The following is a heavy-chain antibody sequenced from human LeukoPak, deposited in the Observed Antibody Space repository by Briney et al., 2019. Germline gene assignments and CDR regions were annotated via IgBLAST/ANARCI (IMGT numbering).Heavy chain of an antibody. Sequence: GGSLRLSCIASEFTFSSFWFHWVRQVPGKGLVWVSRINEDGSITDYADSVKGRFTISRDNAKNTLYLQMSSLRAEDTAVYYCARGEWELLSHYWYFDLWGRGTLVTVSS. CDR2: INEDGSIT. CDR3: ARGEWELLSHYWYFDL. D-gene: IGHD1-26*01. CDR1: EFTFSSFW. J-gene: IGHJ2*01. V-gene: IGHV3-74*01.